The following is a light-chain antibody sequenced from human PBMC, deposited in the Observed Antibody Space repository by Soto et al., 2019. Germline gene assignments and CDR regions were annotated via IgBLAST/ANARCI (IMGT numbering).Light chain of an antibody. Sequence: AIQMTQSPSSFSASTGDRVTITCRASQGISNWLAWYQQKPGKAPKLLIYGASTLETGVPPRFSGSGSGTEFTLTITGLQSDDFATYFCQHYKSYPWTFGQGTTVEVK. J-gene: IGKJ1*01. CDR2: GAS. CDR3: QHYKSYPWT. CDR1: QGISNW. V-gene: IGKV1-8*01.